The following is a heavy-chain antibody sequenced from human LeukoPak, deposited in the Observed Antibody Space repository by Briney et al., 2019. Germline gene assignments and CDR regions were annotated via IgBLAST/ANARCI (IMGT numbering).Heavy chain of an antibody. V-gene: IGHV1-3*01. CDR2: INAGNDNT. D-gene: IGHD2-15*01. Sequence: GASVKVPCKASGYTFTSYAMHWVRQAPGQRLEWMGWINAGNDNTKYSQKFQGRVTITRDTSASTAYMELSSLRSEDTAVYYCARDLGYCTGGTCYPNWFDPWGQGTLVTVSS. J-gene: IGHJ5*02. CDR3: ARDLGYCTGGTCYPNWFDP. CDR1: GYTFTSYA.